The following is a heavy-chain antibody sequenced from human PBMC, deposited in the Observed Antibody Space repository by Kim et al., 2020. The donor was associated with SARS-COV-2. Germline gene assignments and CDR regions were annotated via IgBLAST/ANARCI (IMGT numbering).Heavy chain of an antibody. D-gene: IGHD1-20*01. CDR1: GDSIISKDNY. J-gene: IGHJ4*02. V-gene: IGHV4-39*01. CDR2: IYFSGRT. CDR3: ARRKNNWNPFDF. Sequence: SETLSLTCSVSGDSIISKDNYWGWIRQSPGTGLEWIGSIYFSGRTYLNPTLKSRVTISADRATNQFSLNLTFVTAGDTATYYCARRKNNWNPFDFWGQG.